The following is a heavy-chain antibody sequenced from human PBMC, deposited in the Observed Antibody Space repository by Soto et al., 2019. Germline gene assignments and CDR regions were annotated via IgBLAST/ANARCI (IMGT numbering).Heavy chain of an antibody. CDR2: IYYSGST. CDR1: GGSISSYY. V-gene: IGHV4-59*01. CDR3: ARGVTIFGVVISGGMDV. Sequence: PSETLSLTCTVSGGSISSYYWSWIRQPPGKGLEWIGYIYYSGSTNYNPSLKSRVTISVDTSKNQFSLKLSSVTAADTAVYYCARGVTIFGVVISGGMDVWGQGTTVTVSS. D-gene: IGHD3-3*01. J-gene: IGHJ6*02.